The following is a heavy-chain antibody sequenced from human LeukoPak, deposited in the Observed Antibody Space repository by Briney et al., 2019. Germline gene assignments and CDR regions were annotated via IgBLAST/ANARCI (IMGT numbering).Heavy chain of an antibody. J-gene: IGHJ4*02. D-gene: IGHD5-24*01. CDR3: ARVDGYGKRGTY. CDR1: GYTFTGYY. V-gene: IGHV1-2*02. CDR2: INPNSGGT. Sequence: GASGKVSCKASGYTFTGYYMHWGRQAPGQGLEWMGWINPNSGGTNYAQKFQGRVTMTRDTSISTAYMELSRLRSDAPAVYYCARVDGYGKRGTYWGQGTLVTVSS.